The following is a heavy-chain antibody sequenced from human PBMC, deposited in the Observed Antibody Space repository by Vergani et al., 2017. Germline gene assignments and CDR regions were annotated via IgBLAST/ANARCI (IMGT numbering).Heavy chain of an antibody. V-gene: IGHV3-21*01. J-gene: IGHJ4*02. CDR3: AREALYYYDSSGFYGPFDY. CDR2: ISSSSSYI. CDR1: GFTFSSYA. Sequence: EVQLLESGGGLVQPGGSLRLSCAASGFTFSSYAMSWVRQAPGKGLEWVSSISSSSSYIYYADSVKGRFTISRDNAKNSLYLQMNSLRAEDTAVYYCAREALYYYDSSGFYGPFDYWGQGTLVTVSS. D-gene: IGHD3-22*01.